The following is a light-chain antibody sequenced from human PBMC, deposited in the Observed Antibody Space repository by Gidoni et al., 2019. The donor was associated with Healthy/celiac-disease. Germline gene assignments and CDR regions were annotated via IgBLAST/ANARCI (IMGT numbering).Light chain of an antibody. CDR2: DAS. CDR3: QQYNSYSARA. Sequence: DIQLTQSPSTLSASVGARVTITCRASQSISSWLAWYQQKPGKAPKLLIYDASSLESGVPSRFSGSGSGTEFTLTISSLQPDDFATYYCQQYNSYSARAFGQGTKVEIK. J-gene: IGKJ1*01. V-gene: IGKV1-5*01. CDR1: QSISSW.